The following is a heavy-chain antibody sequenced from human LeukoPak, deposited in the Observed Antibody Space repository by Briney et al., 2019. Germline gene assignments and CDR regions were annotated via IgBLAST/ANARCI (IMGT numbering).Heavy chain of an antibody. CDR2: VYYTGST. Sequence: SETLSLTWTVSGGSMNSYYWSWIRQPPGKGLEWIGYVYYTGSTNYNPSLKSRVTISVDTSKNQFSLKLSSVTAADTAVYYCAGTVTTPRFDYWGQGTLVTVSS. D-gene: IGHD4-17*01. CDR3: AGTVTTPRFDY. V-gene: IGHV4-59*01. CDR1: GGSMNSYY. J-gene: IGHJ4*02.